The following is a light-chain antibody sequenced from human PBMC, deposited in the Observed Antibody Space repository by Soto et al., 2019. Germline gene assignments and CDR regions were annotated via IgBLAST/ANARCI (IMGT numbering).Light chain of an antibody. Sequence: DIVMTQSPDSLAVSLGERATINCKSSQSVLYSSSNRNYLAWYQQKPGQPPKLLIYWASTRESGVPDRFSGSGSGTDFTLTISSLQADDVALYYCQQYYSRPPWTFGQGTKVEIK. V-gene: IGKV4-1*01. CDR3: QQYYSRPPWT. CDR2: WAS. CDR1: QSVLYSSSNRNY. J-gene: IGKJ1*01.